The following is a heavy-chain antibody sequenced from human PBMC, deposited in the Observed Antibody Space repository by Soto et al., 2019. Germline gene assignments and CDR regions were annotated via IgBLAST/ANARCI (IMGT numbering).Heavy chain of an antibody. CDR3: ARDYYVDSSNYLAS. CDR2: INPGNGNT. CDR1: GYTFTGYG. V-gene: IGHV1-3*01. Sequence: ASVKVSCKASGYTFTGYGINWARQAPGRGLEWMGWINPGNGNTKYAQQFQGRVTFNRDTSASTAYMELSSLRPEDTAVYYCARDYYVDSSNYLASWGLGTLVTVSS. J-gene: IGHJ5*01. D-gene: IGHD3-22*01.